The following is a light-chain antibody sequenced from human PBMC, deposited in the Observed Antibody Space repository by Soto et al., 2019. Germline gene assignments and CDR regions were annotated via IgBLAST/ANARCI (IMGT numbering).Light chain of an antibody. CDR1: QSIRPL. Sequence: IQMTQSPSSLSASVGDRVTITCRESQSIRPLVDWYQQKPGKAPELLIYAASTLQSVVPLRFSGSGSGTDFTLTLNSLQPEDFATYYCQQCYSTPLTFGGGPTVDIK. CDR2: AAS. J-gene: IGKJ4*01. CDR3: QQCYSTPLT. V-gene: IGKV1-39*01.